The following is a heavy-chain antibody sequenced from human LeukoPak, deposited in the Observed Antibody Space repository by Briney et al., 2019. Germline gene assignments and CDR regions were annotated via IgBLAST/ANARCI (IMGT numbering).Heavy chain of an antibody. CDR1: GFTFTTYA. Sequence: GGSLRLSRAASGFTFTTYAMSWVRQAPGKGLEWVSSISGSAGTTHYADSVKGRFTVSRDNSKNTLYLQVNGLRAEDTAVYYCAREVGHFDYWGQGTLVTVSS. CDR3: AREVGHFDY. CDR2: ISGSAGTT. J-gene: IGHJ4*02. V-gene: IGHV3-23*01. D-gene: IGHD1-26*01.